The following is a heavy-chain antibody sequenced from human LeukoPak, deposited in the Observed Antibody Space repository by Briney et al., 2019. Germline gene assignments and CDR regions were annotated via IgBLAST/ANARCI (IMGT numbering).Heavy chain of an antibody. D-gene: IGHD6-19*01. J-gene: IGHJ4*02. V-gene: IGHV3-21*01. CDR3: AGRRGCIAVAGIDY. CDR1: GFTFSSYS. CDR2: ISSSSSYI. Sequence: GGSLRLSCAASGFTFSSYSMNWVRQAPGKGLEWVSSISSSSSYIYYADSVKGRFTISRDNAKNSLYLQMNSLRAEDTAVYYCAGRRGCIAVAGIDYWGQGTLVTVSS.